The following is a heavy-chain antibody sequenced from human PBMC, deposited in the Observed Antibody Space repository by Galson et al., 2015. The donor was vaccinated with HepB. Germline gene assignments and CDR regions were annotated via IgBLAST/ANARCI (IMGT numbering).Heavy chain of an antibody. J-gene: IGHJ6*03. Sequence: SVTVSCKASGGTFSSYAISWVRQAPGQGLEWMGGIIPIFGTANYAQKFQGRVTITADESTSTAYMELSSLRAEDTAVYYCARETGFGQLAVYYYMDVWGKGTTVTVSS. V-gene: IGHV1-69*13. CDR2: IIPIFGTA. D-gene: IGHD6-6*01. CDR3: ARETGFGQLAVYYYMDV. CDR1: GGTFSSYA.